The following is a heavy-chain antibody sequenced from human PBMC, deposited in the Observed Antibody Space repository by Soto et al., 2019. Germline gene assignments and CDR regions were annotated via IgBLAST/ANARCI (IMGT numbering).Heavy chain of an antibody. Sequence: SETLSLTCTVSGGSISSYYWSWIRQPPGKGLEWIGYIYYSGSTNYNPSLKSRVTISVDTSKNQFSLKLSSVTAADTAVYYCARCLSSYGHAFDIWGQGTMVTVSS. CDR1: GGSISSYY. CDR3: ARCLSSYGHAFDI. D-gene: IGHD5-18*01. V-gene: IGHV4-59*01. CDR2: IYYSGST. J-gene: IGHJ3*02.